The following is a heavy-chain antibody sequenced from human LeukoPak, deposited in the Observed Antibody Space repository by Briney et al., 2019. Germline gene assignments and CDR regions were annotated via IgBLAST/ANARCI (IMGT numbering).Heavy chain of an antibody. J-gene: IGHJ4*02. Sequence: GGPLRLSCAASGYTFSSYWMSWVRQAPGKGLEWVANIKQDGSEQYYVDSVKGRFTISRDNAKNSVYLQMSSLRAEDTAVYFCVRDYCSGGTCYKGYWGQGTLVTVSS. CDR2: IKQDGSEQ. V-gene: IGHV3-7*05. D-gene: IGHD2-15*01. CDR1: GYTFSSYW. CDR3: VRDYCSGGTCYKGY.